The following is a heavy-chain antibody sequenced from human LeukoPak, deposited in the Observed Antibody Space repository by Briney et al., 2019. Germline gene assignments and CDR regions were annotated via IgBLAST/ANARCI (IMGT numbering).Heavy chain of an antibody. CDR2: ISSSSSTI. Sequence: GGSLRLSCAASGFTFSSYSMNWVRQAPGKGLEWVSYISSSSSTIYYADSVKGRFTISRDNAKNSLYLQMNSLRAEDTAEYYCARDGFYYYDSRTDAFDIWGQGTMVTVSS. CDR3: ARDGFYYYDSRTDAFDI. CDR1: GFTFSSYS. V-gene: IGHV3-48*04. D-gene: IGHD3-22*01. J-gene: IGHJ3*02.